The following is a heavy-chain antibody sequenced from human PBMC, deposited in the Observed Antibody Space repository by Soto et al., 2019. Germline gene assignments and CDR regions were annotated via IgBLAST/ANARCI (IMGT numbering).Heavy chain of an antibody. Sequence: GGSLRLSCAASGFTFSGSAMHWVRQASGKGLEWVGRIRSKANSYATAYAASVKGRFTISRDDSKNTAYLQMNSLKTEDTAVYYCTRHPRDTAMVLPPGHYYYYGMDVWGQGTTVTVSS. J-gene: IGHJ6*02. CDR3: TRHPRDTAMVLPPGHYYYYGMDV. CDR1: GFTFSGSA. D-gene: IGHD5-18*01. CDR2: IRSKANSYAT. V-gene: IGHV3-73*01.